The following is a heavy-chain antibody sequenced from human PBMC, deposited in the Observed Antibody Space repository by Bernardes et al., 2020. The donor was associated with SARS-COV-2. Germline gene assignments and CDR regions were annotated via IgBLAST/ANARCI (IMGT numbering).Heavy chain of an antibody. D-gene: IGHD2-15*01. CDR2: IGKTGDT. J-gene: IGHJ4*02. CDR1: GFTFSGYD. Sequence: GGSLILSCAGSGFTFSGYDMHWVRQGTGQGLEWVSAIGKTGDTYYSGSVKGRFTISRENAKNSLYLQMNSLRAGDTALYYCIRGGETGFDYWGPGTLVTVSS. V-gene: IGHV3-13*01. CDR3: IRGGETGFDY.